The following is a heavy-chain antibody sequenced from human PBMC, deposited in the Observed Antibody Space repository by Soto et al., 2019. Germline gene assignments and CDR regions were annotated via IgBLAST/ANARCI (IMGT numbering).Heavy chain of an antibody. Sequence: ASVKVSCKASGYTFTSYAMHWVRQAPGQRLEWMGWINAGNGNTKYSQKFQGRVTITRDTSASTAYMELSSLRPEDTAVYYCARARPLYSSSWYNWFDPWGQGTLVTVSS. CDR1: GYTFTSYA. J-gene: IGHJ5*02. D-gene: IGHD6-13*01. CDR3: ARARPLYSSSWYNWFDP. V-gene: IGHV1-3*01. CDR2: INAGNGNT.